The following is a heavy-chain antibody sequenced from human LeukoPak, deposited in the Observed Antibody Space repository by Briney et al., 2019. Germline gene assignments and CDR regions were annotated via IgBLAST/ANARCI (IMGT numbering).Heavy chain of an antibody. CDR1: GFTFSSYS. J-gene: IGHJ4*02. Sequence: PGGSLRLSCAASGFTFSSYSMIWVRQAPGKGLEWVSSISSSSTYMYYADSMKGRFTISRDNAKNSLYLQMDSLRAEDTAVYYCARVRDSSGWYSDYWGQGTLVTVSS. CDR2: ISSSSTYM. D-gene: IGHD6-19*01. CDR3: ARVRDSSGWYSDY. V-gene: IGHV3-21*01.